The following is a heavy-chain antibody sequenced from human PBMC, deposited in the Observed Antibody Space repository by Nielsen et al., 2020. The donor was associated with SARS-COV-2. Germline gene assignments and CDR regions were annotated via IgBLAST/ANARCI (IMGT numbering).Heavy chain of an antibody. Sequence: SETLSLTCAVYGGSFSAYYWGWIRQPPGKGLEWIGSIYYSGSTYYNPSLKSRVTISVDTSKNQFSLKLSSVTAADTAVYYCARHVAIAAVSYYFDYWGQGTLVTVSS. V-gene: IGHV4-39*01. CDR2: IYYSGST. CDR1: GGSFSAYY. J-gene: IGHJ4*02. CDR3: ARHVAIAAVSYYFDY. D-gene: IGHD6-13*01.